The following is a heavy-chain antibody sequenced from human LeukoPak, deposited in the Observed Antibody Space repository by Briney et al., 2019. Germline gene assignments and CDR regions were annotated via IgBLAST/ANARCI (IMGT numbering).Heavy chain of an antibody. D-gene: IGHD1-26*01. V-gene: IGHV3-11*01. CDR2: INSGGSSI. CDR1: GFTFSDYY. Sequence: GGSLRLSCAASGFTFSDYYMSWIRQAPGKGLEWVSFINSGGSSIYYVDSVKGRFTISRDNAENSLYLQMSSLRAEDTAVYYCASNLAANYHFYYGIDVWGQGTTVTVSS. J-gene: IGHJ6*02. CDR3: ASNLAANYHFYYGIDV.